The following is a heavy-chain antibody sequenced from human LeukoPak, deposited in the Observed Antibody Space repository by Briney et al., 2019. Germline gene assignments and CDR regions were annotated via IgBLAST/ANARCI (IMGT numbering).Heavy chain of an antibody. V-gene: IGHV4-61*02. Sequence: PSETLSLTCTVSGGSISSGSYYWSWIRPPAGKGLEWIGRIYTSGSTNYNPSLKSRVTISVDTSKNQFSLKLSSVTAADTAVYYCARAGSSGWPLDYYYMDVWGKGTTVTVSS. D-gene: IGHD6-19*01. CDR1: GGSISSGSYY. CDR2: IYTSGST. J-gene: IGHJ6*03. CDR3: ARAGSSGWPLDYYYMDV.